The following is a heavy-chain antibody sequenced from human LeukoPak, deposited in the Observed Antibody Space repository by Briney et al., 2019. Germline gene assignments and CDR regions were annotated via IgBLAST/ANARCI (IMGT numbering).Heavy chain of an antibody. CDR3: ARGRTGWNEANFDY. CDR2: FSSRSRYM. D-gene: IGHD1-1*01. CDR1: GFTFSSYS. Sequence: GGSLRLSCAASGFTFSSYSMNWVREAASNGLESCLAFSSRSRYMYYADSVKGRFTFSRDNAKNSLYLQMNSLRAEDTAVYYCARGRTGWNEANFDYWGQGTLVTVSS. J-gene: IGHJ4*02. V-gene: IGHV3-21*01.